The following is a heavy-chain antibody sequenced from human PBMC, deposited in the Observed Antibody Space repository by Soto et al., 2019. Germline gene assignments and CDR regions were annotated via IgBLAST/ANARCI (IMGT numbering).Heavy chain of an antibody. CDR2: INPSGGST. Sequence: ASVKVSCKASGYTFTSYYMHWVRQAPGQGLEWMGIINPSGGSTSYAQKFQGRVTMTRDTPTSTVYMELSSLRSEDTAVYYCVGTGHLYYYGSENWSYYGMDVWGQGTTVTVTS. V-gene: IGHV1-46*01. D-gene: IGHD3-10*01. J-gene: IGHJ6*02. CDR3: VGTGHLYYYGSENWSYYGMDV. CDR1: GYTFTSYY.